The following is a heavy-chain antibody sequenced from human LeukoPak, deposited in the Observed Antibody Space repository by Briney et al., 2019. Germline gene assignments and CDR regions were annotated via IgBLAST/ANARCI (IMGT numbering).Heavy chain of an antibody. D-gene: IGHD1-7*01. J-gene: IGHJ3*02. V-gene: IGHV4-34*01. Sequence: ESSETLSLTCAVYGGSFSGYYWSWLRQPPGKGLEWIGEINHSGSTNYNPSLKSRVTISVDTSKNQFSLKLSSVTAADTAVYYCARRPNFNWNYGSVAFDIWGQGTMVTVSS. CDR3: ARRPNFNWNYGSVAFDI. CDR2: INHSGST. CDR1: GGSFSGYY.